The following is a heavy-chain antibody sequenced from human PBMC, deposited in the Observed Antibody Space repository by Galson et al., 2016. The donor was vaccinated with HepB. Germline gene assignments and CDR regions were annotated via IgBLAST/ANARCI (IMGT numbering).Heavy chain of an antibody. D-gene: IGHD1-26*01. CDR3: ASGTWDSGLKW. Sequence: CAISGDSVSSNSSAWNWIRQCPSRGLEWLGRTYYCSKWYNDYAVNAKIRINITTDTSKNQFSLQLNSVLLEDTAMYYCASGTWDSGLKWWGQGTPVTVSS. J-gene: IGHJ4*02. V-gene: IGHV6-1*01. CDR1: GDSVSSNSSA. CDR2: TYYCSKWYN.